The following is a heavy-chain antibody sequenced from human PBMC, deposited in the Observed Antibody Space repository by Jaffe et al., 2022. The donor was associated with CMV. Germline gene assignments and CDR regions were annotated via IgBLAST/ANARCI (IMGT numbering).Heavy chain of an antibody. V-gene: IGHV3-64D*06. Sequence: EVQLVESGGGLVQPGGSLRLSCSASGFTFSSFAMHWVRQAPGKGLEYLSVISSNGSITYYADSVKGRVTISRDNSKNTLYLQMNSLRAEDTAVYYCVKPWAPKGFSFDYWGQGTLVTVSS. CDR2: ISSNGSIT. J-gene: IGHJ4*02. CDR3: VKPWAPKGFSFDY. CDR1: GFTFSSFA. D-gene: IGHD7-27*01.